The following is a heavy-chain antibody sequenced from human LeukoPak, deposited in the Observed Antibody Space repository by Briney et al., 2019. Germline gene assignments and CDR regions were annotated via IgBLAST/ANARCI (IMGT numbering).Heavy chain of an antibody. CDR2: ITNDGSST. CDR3: ATQQGGNPVY. CDR1: GLTFSSHW. D-gene: IGHD1-14*01. Sequence: GGSRTPACAASGLTFSSHWMDWVSQAPGKGLVWVSRITNDGSSTTYADSVKGRFTISRDNAKNMLYLQVNSLRAEDTAVYYCATQQGGNPVYWGQGTLVTVSS. V-gene: IGHV3-74*01. J-gene: IGHJ4*02.